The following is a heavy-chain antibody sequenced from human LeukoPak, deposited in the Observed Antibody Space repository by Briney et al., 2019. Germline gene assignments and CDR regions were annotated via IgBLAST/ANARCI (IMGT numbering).Heavy chain of an antibody. CDR1: GFTFSVCA. CDR2: INPTGSRK. CDR3: VKGEPLDSGYSLSGDKYDM. D-gene: IGHD3-22*01. V-gene: IGHV3-23*01. Sequence: GGSLRLSSVGSGFTFSVCAMNWVRQAPGKRLEWVSIINPTGSRKSYADSVKGRFTISRDNSKNTLYLQMNALRAEDTAVYYCVKGEPLDSGYSLSGDKYDMWGQGTMVIVSS. J-gene: IGHJ3*02.